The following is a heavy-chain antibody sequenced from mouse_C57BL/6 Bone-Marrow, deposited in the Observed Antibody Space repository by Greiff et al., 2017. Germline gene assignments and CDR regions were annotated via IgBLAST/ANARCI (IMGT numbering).Heavy chain of an antibody. J-gene: IGHJ2*01. D-gene: IGHD2-4*01. CDR2: IHPNSGST. CDR3: ARRDYDGGGFDY. V-gene: IGHV1-64*01. Sequence: QVQLQQPGAELVKPGASVKLSCKASGYTFTSYWMHWVKQRPGQGLEWIGMIHPNSGSTNYNEKFKSKATLTVDKSSSTAYMQLSSLTSEDSAVYYCARRDYDGGGFDYWGQGTTLTVSS. CDR1: GYTFTSYW.